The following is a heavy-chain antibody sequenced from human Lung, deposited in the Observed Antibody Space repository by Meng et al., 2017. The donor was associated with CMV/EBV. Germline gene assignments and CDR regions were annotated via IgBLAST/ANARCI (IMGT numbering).Heavy chain of an antibody. Sequence: ASVXVSXKASGYSFTCYDINWVRQAPGQGLEWMGWMNPNNGDTGYAQKFQGRVTMTRDTSISTVYMELNSLRSEDTAVYYCARVEGPAGAMLKYFYYYGVEVWGQGTTVTVSS. CDR3: ARVEGPAGAMLKYFYYYGVEV. D-gene: IGHD6-13*01. J-gene: IGHJ6*02. V-gene: IGHV1-8*01. CDR2: MNPNNGDT. CDR1: GYSFTCYD.